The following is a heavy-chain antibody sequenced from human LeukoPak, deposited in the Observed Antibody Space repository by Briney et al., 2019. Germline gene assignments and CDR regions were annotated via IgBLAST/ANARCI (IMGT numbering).Heavy chain of an antibody. CDR3: AKDSYSNEAYYYYGMDV. CDR2: ISGSGGST. D-gene: IGHD4-11*01. CDR1: GFTFSSYA. J-gene: IGHJ6*02. Sequence: GGSLRLSCAASGFTFSSYAMSWVRQAPGKGLEWVSAISGSGGSTYYADSVKGRFTISRDNSKNTLYLQMNSLRAEDTAVYYCAKDSYSNEAYYYYGMDVWGQGTTVTVPS. V-gene: IGHV3-23*01.